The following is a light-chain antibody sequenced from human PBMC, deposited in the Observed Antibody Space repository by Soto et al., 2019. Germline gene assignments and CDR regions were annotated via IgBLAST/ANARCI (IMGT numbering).Light chain of an antibody. CDR2: EVS. J-gene: IGLJ3*02. Sequence: QSVLTQPPSVSGSPGQSVTISCTGTSSDVDSYNRVSWYQQPPGTAPKFIIYEVSNRPSGVPDRFSGSKSGNTASLTISGLQAEDEADYYCSSYTSSSFWVFGGGTKLTVL. CDR1: SSDVDSYNR. CDR3: SSYTSSSFWV. V-gene: IGLV2-18*02.